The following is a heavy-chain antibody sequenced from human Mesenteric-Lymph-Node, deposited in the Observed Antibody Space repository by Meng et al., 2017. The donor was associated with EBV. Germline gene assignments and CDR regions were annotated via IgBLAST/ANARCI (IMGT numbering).Heavy chain of an antibody. CDR1: GFTFNNYA. J-gene: IGHJ4*02. CDR2: ISGSGRST. V-gene: IGHV3-23*04. CDR3: AKAMLSNNWYLDY. D-gene: IGHD1-1*01. Sequence: EVELVESGGGVVRPGGSLRLSCAASGFTFNNYAMNWVRQAPGKGLEWVSGISGSGRSTYYADSVKGRFTISRDNSKNTLYLQMNGLRAEDTAVYYCAKAMLSNNWYLDYWGQGTLVTVSS.